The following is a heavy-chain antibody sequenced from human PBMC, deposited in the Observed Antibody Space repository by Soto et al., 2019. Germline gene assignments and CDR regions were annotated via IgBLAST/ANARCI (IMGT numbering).Heavy chain of an antibody. D-gene: IGHD3-9*01. CDR3: ASNYDILTGYFGY. Sequence: SETLSLTCSVSGGSISSYYWSWIRQPPGKGLEWIGYIYYSGSTNYNPSLKSRVTISVDTSKNQFSLKLSSVTAADTAVYYCASNYDILTGYFGYWGQGTLVTAPQ. CDR2: IYYSGST. J-gene: IGHJ4*02. CDR1: GGSISSYY. V-gene: IGHV4-59*08.